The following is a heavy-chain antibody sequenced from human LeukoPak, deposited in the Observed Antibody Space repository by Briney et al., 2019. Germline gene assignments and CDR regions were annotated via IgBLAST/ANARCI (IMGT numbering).Heavy chain of an antibody. J-gene: IGHJ4*02. CDR2: IYYSGSP. CDR3: ARVLAAADLYFDY. D-gene: IGHD6-13*01. CDR1: GGSISSGDYY. V-gene: IGHV4-30-4*08. Sequence: SQTLSLTCTVSGGSISSGDYYWSWIRQPPGEGLEWIGYIYYSGSPYYNPSLKSRVTISVDTSKNQFSLKLSSVTAADTAVYYCARVLAAADLYFDYWGQGTLVTVSS.